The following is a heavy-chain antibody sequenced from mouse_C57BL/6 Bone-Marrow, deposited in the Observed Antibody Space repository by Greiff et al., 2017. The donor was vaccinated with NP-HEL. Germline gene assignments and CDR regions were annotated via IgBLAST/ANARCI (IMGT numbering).Heavy chain of an antibody. CDR2: ISNGGGST. J-gene: IGHJ1*03. Sequence: EVQLVESGGGLVQPGGSLKLSCAASGFTFSDYYMYWVRQTPEKRLEWVAYISNGGGSTYYPDTVKGRFTIYRDNAKNTLYLQMSRLKSEDTAMYYCARHRLLPWYFDVWGTGTTVTVSS. CDR3: ARHRLLPWYFDV. V-gene: IGHV5-12*01. CDR1: GFTFSDYY. D-gene: IGHD1-1*01.